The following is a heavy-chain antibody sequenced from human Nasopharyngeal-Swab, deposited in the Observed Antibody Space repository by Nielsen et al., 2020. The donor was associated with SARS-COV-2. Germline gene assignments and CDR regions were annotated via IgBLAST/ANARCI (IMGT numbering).Heavy chain of an antibody. CDR2: IRGKADNYAT. Sequence: GESLKISCAASGFTFSASAMHWVRQASGKGLEWVGRIRGKADNYATAYTASMKGRFTISRDDSKKTAYLQMNSLKTEDTAVYYCTRLRSSSSDDAFDVWGQGTMVTVSS. J-gene: IGHJ3*01. CDR1: GFTFSASA. D-gene: IGHD6-6*01. V-gene: IGHV3-73*01. CDR3: TRLRSSSSDDAFDV.